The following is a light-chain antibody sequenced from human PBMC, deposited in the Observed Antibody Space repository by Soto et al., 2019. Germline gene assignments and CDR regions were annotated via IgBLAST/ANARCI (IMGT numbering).Light chain of an antibody. CDR1: SSDVGAYDY. Sequence: QSALAQPPSVSGSPGQSITISCTGTSSDVGAYDYVSWYQHHPGKVPKLMIYDVSNRPSGVSNRFSGSKSGNTASLTISGLQADDEADYYCSSHTSRSTLVFGTGTKLTVL. CDR3: SSHTSRSTLV. CDR2: DVS. J-gene: IGLJ1*01. V-gene: IGLV2-14*03.